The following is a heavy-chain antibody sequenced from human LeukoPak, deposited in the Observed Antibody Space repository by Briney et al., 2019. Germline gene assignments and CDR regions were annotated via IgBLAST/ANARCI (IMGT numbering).Heavy chain of an antibody. CDR2: INHSGST. CDR1: GGSFSGYY. Sequence: SETLSLTCAVYGGSFSGYYWSWIRQPPGKGLEWIGEINHSGSTNYNPSLKSRVTISVDTSKDQFSLKLSSVTAADTAVYYCARSRSGYSYDHAAFEIWGQGTMVTVSS. CDR3: ARSRSGYSYDHAAFEI. D-gene: IGHD5-18*01. J-gene: IGHJ3*02. V-gene: IGHV4-34*01.